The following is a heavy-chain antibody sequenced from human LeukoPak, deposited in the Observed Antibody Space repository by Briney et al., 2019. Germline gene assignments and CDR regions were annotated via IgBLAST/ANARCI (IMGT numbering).Heavy chain of an antibody. D-gene: IGHD6-13*01. CDR2: MNPNSGNT. V-gene: IGHV1-8*01. CDR1: GYTFTSYD. J-gene: IGHJ4*02. CDR3: AREASSSWLAFHYFDY. Sequence: ASVKVSCKASGYTFTSYDINWVRQATGQGLEWMGWMNPNSGNTGYAQKFQGRVTMTRNTSISTAYMELSSLRSEDTAVYYCAREASSSWLAFHYFDYWGQGTLVTVSS.